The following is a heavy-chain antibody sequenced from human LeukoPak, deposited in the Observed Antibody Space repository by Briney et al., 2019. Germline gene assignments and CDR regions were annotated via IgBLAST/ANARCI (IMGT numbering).Heavy chain of an antibody. D-gene: IGHD4-17*01. CDR2: ISHSGST. Sequence: SETLSLTCTVSGGSISSYYWSWVRQPPGKGLEWIGYISHSGSTSYNPSLKSRVTISVDTSKNQFSLKLSSVTAADTAVYYCARSPYGDYASLDYWGQGTLVTVSS. J-gene: IGHJ4*02. CDR3: ARSPYGDYASLDY. V-gene: IGHV4-59*08. CDR1: GGSISSYY.